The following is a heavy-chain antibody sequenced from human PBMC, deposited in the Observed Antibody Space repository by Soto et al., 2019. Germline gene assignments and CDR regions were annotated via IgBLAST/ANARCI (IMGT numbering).Heavy chain of an antibody. J-gene: IGHJ4*02. V-gene: IGHV3-33*01. CDR3: ASTYYYDSSGYSPPNY. D-gene: IGHD3-22*01. CDR1: GFTFSSYG. Sequence: PGGSLRLSCAASGFTFSSYGMHWVRQAPGKGLEWVAVIWYDGSNKYYADSVKGRFTISRDNSKNTLYLQMNSLRAEDTAVYYCASTYYYDSSGYSPPNYWGQGTLVTVSS. CDR2: IWYDGSNK.